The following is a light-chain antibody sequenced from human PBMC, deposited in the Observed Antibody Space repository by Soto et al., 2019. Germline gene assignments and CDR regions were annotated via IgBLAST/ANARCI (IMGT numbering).Light chain of an antibody. Sequence: DIQMTQSPSTLSASVGDRVTITCRASQSISSWLAWYQQKPGKAPKLLIYKASSLESGVPSRFSGSGSGTEFPLTISSLQPDDFATYYCQQYNSYWTFGQGTKVDIK. CDR1: QSISSW. J-gene: IGKJ1*01. CDR3: QQYNSYWT. V-gene: IGKV1-5*03. CDR2: KAS.